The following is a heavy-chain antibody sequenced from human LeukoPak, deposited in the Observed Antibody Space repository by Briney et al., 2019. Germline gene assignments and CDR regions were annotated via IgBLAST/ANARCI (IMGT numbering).Heavy chain of an antibody. D-gene: IGHD3-16*01. CDR3: VRDYVWGTSEPDY. CDR2: ISSSGSTI. CDR1: GFTFSSYE. V-gene: IGHV3-48*03. Sequence: AGSLRLSCAASGFTFSSYEMNWVRQAPGKGLEWVSYISSSGSTIYYADSVKGRFTIYRDNAKNSLYLQMNSLRAEDTAVYYCVRDYVWGTSEPDYWGQGTLVTVSS. J-gene: IGHJ4*02.